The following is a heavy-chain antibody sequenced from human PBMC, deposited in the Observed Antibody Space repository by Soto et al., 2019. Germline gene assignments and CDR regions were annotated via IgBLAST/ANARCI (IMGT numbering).Heavy chain of an antibody. CDR2: IIPIFGTA. V-gene: IGHV1-69*01. CDR1: GGTFSSYA. Sequence: QVQLVQSGAEVKKPGSSVKVSCKASGGTFSSYAISWVRQAPGQGLEWMGGIIPIFGTANYAQKFQGRVTITADDSTRTAYMELSSLRSEDTAVYYCASWNHPGYCSGGSCYATYYYGMDVWGQGTTVTVSS. J-gene: IGHJ6*02. D-gene: IGHD2-15*01. CDR3: ASWNHPGYCSGGSCYATYYYGMDV.